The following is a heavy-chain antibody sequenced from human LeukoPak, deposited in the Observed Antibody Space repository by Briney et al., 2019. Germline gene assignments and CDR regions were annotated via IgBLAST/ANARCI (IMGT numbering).Heavy chain of an antibody. J-gene: IGHJ3*02. D-gene: IGHD3-22*01. CDR1: GYTFTSYD. Sequence: ASVKVSCKASGYTFTSYDINWVRQATGQGLEWMGWMNPNSGNTGYAQKFQGRVTMTRNTSISTAYMELSSLRSEDTAVYYCARRMIVVATDASDIWGQGTMVTVSS. CDR3: ARRMIVVATDASDI. V-gene: IGHV1-8*01. CDR2: MNPNSGNT.